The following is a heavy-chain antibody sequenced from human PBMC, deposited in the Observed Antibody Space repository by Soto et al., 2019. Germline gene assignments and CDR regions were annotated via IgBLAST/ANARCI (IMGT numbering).Heavy chain of an antibody. D-gene: IGHD6-13*01. CDR2: IYYSGST. Sequence: QVQLQELGPGLVKPSQTLSLTCTVSGGSISSGDYYWSWIRQPPGKGLEWIGYIYYSGSTYYNPSLKSLVTRSVDTSKNQSSLKLSSVTAADTAVYYCARVSAEVGSSWYETGNWFDPWGQGTLVTVSS. J-gene: IGHJ5*02. CDR1: GGSISSGDYY. V-gene: IGHV4-30-4*01. CDR3: ARVSAEVGSSWYETGNWFDP.